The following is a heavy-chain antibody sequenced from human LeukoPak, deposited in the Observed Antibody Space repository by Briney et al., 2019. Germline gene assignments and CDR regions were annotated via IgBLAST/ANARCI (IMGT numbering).Heavy chain of an antibody. Sequence: GRSLRLSCAASGFTFSSHWMSWVRQAPGKGLEWVANIKKDGSEKYYVDAVKGRFTISRDNAKTSLYLQMNSLRAEDTAVYYCARDLGQYYDTSDNWFDPWGQGTLVTVSS. CDR3: ARDLGQYYDTSDNWFDP. D-gene: IGHD3-22*01. J-gene: IGHJ5*02. CDR2: IKKDGSEK. CDR1: GFTFSSHW. V-gene: IGHV3-7*01.